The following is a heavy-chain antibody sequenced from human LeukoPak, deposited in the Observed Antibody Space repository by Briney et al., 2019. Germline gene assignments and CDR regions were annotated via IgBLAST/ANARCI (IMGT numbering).Heavy chain of an antibody. J-gene: IGHJ5*02. CDR3: ARDDHYDFWSGYDTFNWFDP. V-gene: IGHV4-4*07. Sequence: SETLSLTCTVSGGSISSYYWGWIRQPTGKGLEWIGRIYTSGSTNYNPSLKSRVTMSVDTSKNQFSLKLSSVTAADTAVYYCARDDHYDFWSGYDTFNWFDPWGQGTLVTVSS. D-gene: IGHD3-3*01. CDR2: IYTSGST. CDR1: GGSISSYY.